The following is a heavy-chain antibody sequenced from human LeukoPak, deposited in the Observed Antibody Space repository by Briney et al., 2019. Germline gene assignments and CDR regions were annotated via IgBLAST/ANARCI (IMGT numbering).Heavy chain of an antibody. CDR1: GGTFSSYA. CDR2: IIPIFGRA. V-gene: IGHV1-69*05. J-gene: IGHJ5*02. D-gene: IGHD3-22*01. CDR3: ARESYDSSGYYLYNWFDP. Sequence: ASVTVSFKSSGGTFSSYAISGVRQAPGQGREWMGGIIPIFGRANYAQKFQCRVTITTDESTSTAYMELSSLRSEDTAVYYCARESYDSSGYYLYNWFDPWGQGTLVTVSS.